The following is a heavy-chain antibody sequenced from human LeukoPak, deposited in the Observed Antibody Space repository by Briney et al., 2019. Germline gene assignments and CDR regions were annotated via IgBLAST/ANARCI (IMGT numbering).Heavy chain of an antibody. CDR1: GYTFTSCY. CDR2: INPSGGST. J-gene: IGHJ6*02. CDR3: ARDPLVAARQSPFYGMDV. D-gene: IGHD6-6*01. V-gene: IGHV1-46*01. Sequence: ASVKVSCKASGYTFTSCYMHWVRQAPGQGLEWMGIINPSGGSTSYAQKFQGRVTMTRDTSTSTVYMELSSLRSEDTAVYYCARDPLVAARQSPFYGMDVWGQGTTVTVSS.